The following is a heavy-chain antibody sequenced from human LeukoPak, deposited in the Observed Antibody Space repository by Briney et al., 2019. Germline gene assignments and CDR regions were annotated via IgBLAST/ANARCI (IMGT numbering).Heavy chain of an antibody. CDR1: GFTFSSYA. Sequence: GGSLRLSCSASGFTFSSYAMHWVRQAPGKGLEYVSAISSNGGSAYYADSVKGRFTISRDNSKNTLYLQMSSLRAEDTAVYYCVKGVGYCSGGSCLPIDYWGQGTLATVSS. V-gene: IGHV3-64D*09. D-gene: IGHD2-15*01. CDR2: ISSNGGSA. CDR3: VKGVGYCSGGSCLPIDY. J-gene: IGHJ4*02.